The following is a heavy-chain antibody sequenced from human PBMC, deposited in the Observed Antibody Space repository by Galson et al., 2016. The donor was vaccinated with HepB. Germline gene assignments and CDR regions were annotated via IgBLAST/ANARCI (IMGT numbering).Heavy chain of an antibody. Sequence: SETLSLTCSLTDGSISTYYWSWIRQPPGQGLEWVGHGYYTGSSDYNPSLKRRVIISVYTSKNQLSLRLHSVTTADPAVYYRERRLTTVGNRYQLDVWGKGSAVTVYS. CDR1: DGSISTYY. J-gene: IGHJ6*04. V-gene: IGHV4-59*01. D-gene: IGHD1-1*01. CDR2: GYYTGSS. CDR3: ERRLTTVGNRYQLDV.